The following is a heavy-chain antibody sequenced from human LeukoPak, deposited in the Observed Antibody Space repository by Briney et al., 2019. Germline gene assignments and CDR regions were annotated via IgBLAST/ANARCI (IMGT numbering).Heavy chain of an antibody. V-gene: IGHV4-61*02. Sequence: SETLSLTCTVSGGSISSGSYYWSWIRQPAGKGLEWIGRIYTSGSTNYNPSLKSRVTISVDTSKNQFSLKLSSVTAADTAVYYCASITGGYIDYWGQGTLVTVSS. D-gene: IGHD2-8*02. J-gene: IGHJ4*02. CDR2: IYTSGST. CDR1: GGSISSGSYY. CDR3: ASITGGYIDY.